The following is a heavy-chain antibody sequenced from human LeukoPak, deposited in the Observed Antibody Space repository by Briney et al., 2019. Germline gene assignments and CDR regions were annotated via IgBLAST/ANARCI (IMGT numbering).Heavy chain of an antibody. J-gene: IGHJ4*02. CDR3: ARDLGYYDSSGYYY. V-gene: IGHV3-21*01. D-gene: IGHD3-22*01. CDR1: GFTFSSYS. Sequence: GGSLRLSCAASGFTFSSYSMNWVRQAPGKGLEWVSSISSSSSYIYYADSVKGRFAISRDNAKNSLYLQMNSLRAEDTAVYYCARDLGYYDSSGYYYWGQGTLVTVSS. CDR2: ISSSSSYI.